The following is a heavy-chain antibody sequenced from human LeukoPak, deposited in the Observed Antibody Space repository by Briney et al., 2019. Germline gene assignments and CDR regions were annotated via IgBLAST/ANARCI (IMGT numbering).Heavy chain of an antibody. D-gene: IGHD6-19*01. Sequence: GGTLRLSCAASGFTFSSYGMSWVRQAPGKGLEWVSAISGSGGSTYYADSVKGRFTISRDNAKNSLYLQMNSLRAEDTAVYYCASNIAVASRAFDIWGQGTMVTVSS. CDR2: ISGSGGST. CDR1: GFTFSSYG. CDR3: ASNIAVASRAFDI. J-gene: IGHJ3*02. V-gene: IGHV3-23*01.